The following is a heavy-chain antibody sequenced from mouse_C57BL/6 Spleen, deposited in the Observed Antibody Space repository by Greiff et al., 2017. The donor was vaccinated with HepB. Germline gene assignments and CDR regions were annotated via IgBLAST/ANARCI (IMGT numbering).Heavy chain of an antibody. J-gene: IGHJ3*01. Sequence: QVQLKQPGTELVKPGASVKLSCKASGYTFTSYWMHWVKQRPGQGLEWIGNINPSNGGNNYNEKFKSKATLTVDKSSSTAYMQLSSLTSEVSAVYYCAREVYYGYGAWFAYWGQGTLVTVSA. V-gene: IGHV1-53*01. CDR1: GYTFTSYW. CDR3: AREVYYGYGAWFAY. CDR2: INPSNGGN. D-gene: IGHD2-2*01.